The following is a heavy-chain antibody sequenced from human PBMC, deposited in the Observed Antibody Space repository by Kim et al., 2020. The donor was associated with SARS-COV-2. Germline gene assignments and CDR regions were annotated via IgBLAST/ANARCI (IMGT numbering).Heavy chain of an antibody. V-gene: IGHV3-74*01. D-gene: IGHD3-22*01. Sequence: GRTTTYVDSVKGRFTISRDNAKNTLYLQMNSLRAEDTAVYYCARGDYYSYWGQGTLVTVSS. CDR2: GRTT. J-gene: IGHJ4*02. CDR3: ARGDYYSY.